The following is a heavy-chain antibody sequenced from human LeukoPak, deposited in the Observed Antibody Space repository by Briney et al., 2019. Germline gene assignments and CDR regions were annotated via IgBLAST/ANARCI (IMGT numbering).Heavy chain of an antibody. J-gene: IGHJ4*02. Sequence: AGGSLRLSCAASGFTVSSNYMSWVRQAPGKGLEWVSVIYSGGSTYYADSVKGRFTISRHNSKNTLYLQMNSLRAEDTAVYYCARGARYYDSRGRRAYYFDYWAREPWSPSPQ. V-gene: IGHV3-53*04. CDR1: GFTVSSNY. CDR2: IYSGGST. D-gene: IGHD3-22*01. CDR3: ARGARYYDSRGRRAYYFDY.